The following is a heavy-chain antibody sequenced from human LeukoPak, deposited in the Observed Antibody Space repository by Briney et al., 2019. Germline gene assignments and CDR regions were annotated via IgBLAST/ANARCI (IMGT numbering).Heavy chain of an antibody. V-gene: IGHV5-51*01. D-gene: IGHD2-15*01. CDR1: GYSFTSYW. CDR2: IYPGDSDT. J-gene: IGHJ4*02. Sequence: GESLKISCQGSGYSFTSYWIGWVRQMPGKGLEWMGIIYPGDSDTRYSPSSQGQVTISADESINTAYLQWSSLKASDTAMYYCARELYCSGGSCYHFDYWGQGTLVTVSS. CDR3: ARELYCSGGSCYHFDY.